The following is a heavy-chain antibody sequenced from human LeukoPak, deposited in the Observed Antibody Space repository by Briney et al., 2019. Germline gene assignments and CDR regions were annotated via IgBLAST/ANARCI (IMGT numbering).Heavy chain of an antibody. J-gene: IGHJ4*02. CDR3: ARVGWYSSSWYYFDY. V-gene: IGHV4-59*01. CDR2: IYYSGST. CDR1: GGSIDTYY. D-gene: IGHD6-13*01. Sequence: SETLSLTCTVSGGSIDTYYWSWIRQPPGRGLEWIGYIYYSGSTNYNPSLKSRVTISVDTSKNQFSLKLSSVTAADTAVYYCARVGWYSSSWYYFDYWGQGTLVTVSS.